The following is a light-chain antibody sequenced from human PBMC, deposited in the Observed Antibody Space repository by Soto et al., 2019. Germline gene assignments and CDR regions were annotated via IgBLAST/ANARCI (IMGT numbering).Light chain of an antibody. V-gene: IGLV4-60*02. J-gene: IGLJ2*01. Sequence: QPVLTQSSSASASLGSSVKLTCTLSSGHSSYIIAWHQQQPGKAPRYLMKLEDSGSYYKGSGVPDRFSGSSSGADRYVTISNLQFEDEADYYCETWDSNTVVFGGGTKLTVL. CDR2: LEDSGSY. CDR1: SGHSSYI. CDR3: ETWDSNTVV.